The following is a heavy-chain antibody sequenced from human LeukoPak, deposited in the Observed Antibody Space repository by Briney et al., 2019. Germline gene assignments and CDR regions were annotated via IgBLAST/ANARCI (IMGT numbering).Heavy chain of an antibody. CDR3: ARGPGIAVAGTDY. Sequence: GGSLRLSCAASGFTFSSYWMHWVRQAPGKGLVWVSRINSDGSSTSYADSVKGRFTISRDNAKNSLYLQMNSLRAEDTAVYYCARGPGIAVAGTDYWGQGTLVTVSS. J-gene: IGHJ4*02. D-gene: IGHD6-19*01. CDR1: GFTFSSYW. V-gene: IGHV3-74*01. CDR2: INSDGSST.